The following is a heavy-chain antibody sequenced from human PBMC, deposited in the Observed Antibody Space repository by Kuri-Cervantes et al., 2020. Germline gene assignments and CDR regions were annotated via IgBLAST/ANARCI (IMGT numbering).Heavy chain of an antibody. CDR1: GASISNLHW. V-gene: IGHV4-4*02. Sequence: SETLSLTCAASGASISNLHWWSWVRQPPGKGLEWIGEIYQSGITNYNPSLMSRVTMSVDQSKNQVSLKLTSVTAADTAMYYCAGNWNNLSNFDFWAQGTLVTVSS. CDR2: IYQSGIT. D-gene: IGHD1/OR15-1a*01. J-gene: IGHJ4*02. CDR3: AGNWNNLSNFDF.